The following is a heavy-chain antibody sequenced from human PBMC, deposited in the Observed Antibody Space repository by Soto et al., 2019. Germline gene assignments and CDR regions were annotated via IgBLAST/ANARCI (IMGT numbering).Heavy chain of an antibody. V-gene: IGHV5-51*01. D-gene: IGHD1-1*01. Sequence: PGESLKISCKGSGYSFTSYWIGWVRQMPGKGLEWMGIIYPGDSDTRYSPSFQGQVTISADKSISTAYLQWSSLKASDTAVYYCARDLWVEPELYYYGMDVWGQGTTVTVSS. CDR3: ARDLWVEPELYYYGMDV. J-gene: IGHJ6*02. CDR1: GYSFTSYW. CDR2: IYPGDSDT.